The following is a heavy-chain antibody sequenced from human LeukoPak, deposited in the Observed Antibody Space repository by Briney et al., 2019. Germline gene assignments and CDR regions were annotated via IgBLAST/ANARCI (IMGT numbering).Heavy chain of an antibody. CDR3: AKSKDYGDYALDY. Sequence: PGGSLRLSCAASGFTFSSYGMHWVRQAPGKGLEWVEVISYDGSNKYYADSVKGRFTISRDNSKNTLYLQMNSLRAEDTAVYYCAKSKDYGDYALDYWGQETWSPSPQ. D-gene: IGHD4-17*01. CDR2: ISYDGSNK. CDR1: GFTFSSYG. J-gene: IGHJ4*01. V-gene: IGHV3-30*18.